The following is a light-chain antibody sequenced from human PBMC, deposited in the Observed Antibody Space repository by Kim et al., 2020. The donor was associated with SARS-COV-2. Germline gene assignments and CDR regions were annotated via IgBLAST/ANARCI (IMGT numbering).Light chain of an antibody. CDR2: DTS. CDR1: TGTVTSRHY. CDR3: LLFYSGISV. J-gene: IGLJ3*02. V-gene: IGLV7-46*01. Sequence: QAVVTQEPSLTVSPGGTVTLTCGSSTGTVTSRHYPYWFQQKPGQAPKTLIYDTSDRRSWTPARFSGSLLGDKAALTLSGAQPEDEADYYCLLFYSGISVFGGGTQLTVL.